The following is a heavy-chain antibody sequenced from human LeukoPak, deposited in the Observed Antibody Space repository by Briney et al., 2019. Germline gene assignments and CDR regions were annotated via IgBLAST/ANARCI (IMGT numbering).Heavy chain of an antibody. CDR2: ISPGGSDT. D-gene: IGHD6-19*01. CDR1: GYNFNIYW. J-gene: IGHJ4*02. V-gene: IGHV5-51*01. CDR3: ARQQAVPGAGIDY. Sequence: GESLKISCEASGYNFNIYWIGWVRQMPGKGLEWMGIISPGGSDTRYSSSFEGQVTISADRSINTAYLQWSSLKASDTAIYYCARQQAVPGAGIDYWGQGTVVIVSS.